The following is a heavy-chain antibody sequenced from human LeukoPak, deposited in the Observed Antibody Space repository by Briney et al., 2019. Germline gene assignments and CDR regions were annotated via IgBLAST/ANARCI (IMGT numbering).Heavy chain of an antibody. D-gene: IGHD2-2*01. CDR2: INPNSGGT. CDR3: AREYCTSTSCQFYYFDY. V-gene: IGHV1-2*06. Sequence: ASVKVSCKASGYTFTGYYMHWVRQAPGQGLEWMGRINPNSGGTNYAQKFQGRVTMTRDTSISTAYMELSSLRSDDTAIYYCAREYCTSTSCQFYYFDYWGQGTLVTVSS. J-gene: IGHJ4*02. CDR1: GYTFTGYY.